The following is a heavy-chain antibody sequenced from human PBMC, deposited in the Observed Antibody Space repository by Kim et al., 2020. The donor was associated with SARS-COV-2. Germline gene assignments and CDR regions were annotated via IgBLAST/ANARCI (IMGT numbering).Heavy chain of an antibody. V-gene: IGHV3-74*01. CDR2: INSDGSST. D-gene: IGHD3-10*01. J-gene: IGHJ4*02. CDR3: ARAGWFGEFDY. Sequence: GGSLRLSCAASGFTFSSYGMHWVRQAPGKGLVWVSRINSDGSSTNYADSVKGRFTISRDNAKNTLYLQMNSLRAEDTAVYYCARAGWFGEFDYWGQGTLVTVSS. CDR1: GFTFSSYG.